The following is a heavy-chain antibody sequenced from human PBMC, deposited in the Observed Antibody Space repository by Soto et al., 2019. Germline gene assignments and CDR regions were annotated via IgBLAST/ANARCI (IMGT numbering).Heavy chain of an antibody. CDR3: APLSVSLSGPYGIHV. D-gene: IGHD2-15*01. V-gene: IGHV4-39*01. CDR2: MFYSGLT. J-gene: IGHJ6*02. CDR1: GYSVSSSDYY. Sequence: SETLSLTCSVSGYSVSSSDYYWAWIRQPPGKGLEWIGSMFYSGLTYYNPSLKSRVTLSVDTSKNQFSVRLNSVTAADTAVYYCAPLSVSLSGPYGIHVWGQGTTVTV.